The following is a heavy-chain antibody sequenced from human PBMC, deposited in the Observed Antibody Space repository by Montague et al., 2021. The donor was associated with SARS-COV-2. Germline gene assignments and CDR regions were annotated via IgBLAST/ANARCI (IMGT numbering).Heavy chain of an antibody. CDR1: GFIFSSHN. J-gene: IGHJ4*02. Sequence: SLRLSCAASGFIFSSHNMNWVRQAPGKGLEWVSFISGSSSTEYYADSVKGRFTISRDNAKNSLYLQMNSLRDDDTAVYYCTRKFASWGQGTLVTVSS. V-gene: IGHV3-48*02. CDR3: TRKFAS. CDR2: ISGSSSTE.